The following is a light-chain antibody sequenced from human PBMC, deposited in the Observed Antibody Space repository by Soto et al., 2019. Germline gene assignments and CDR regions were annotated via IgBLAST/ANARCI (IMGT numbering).Light chain of an antibody. CDR3: LLYSGGAQVL. CDR2: STS. CDR1: AGAVTSAYY. J-gene: IGLJ2*01. V-gene: IGLV7-43*01. Sequence: QAVVTQAPSLTVSPGGTVTLTCASSAGAVTSAYYTNWLQQKPGQAPRALIYSTSEKHSWTPARFSGSLLGGKAALTLSAAQAEDEADYYCLLYSGGAQVLFGGGTKLTVL.